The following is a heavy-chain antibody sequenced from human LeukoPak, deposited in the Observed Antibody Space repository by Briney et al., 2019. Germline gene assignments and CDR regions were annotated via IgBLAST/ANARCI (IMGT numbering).Heavy chain of an antibody. CDR1: GASISTSTYY. CDR2: INHSGST. D-gene: IGHD6-6*01. CDR3: ARLRGRLAARPWAYSS. V-gene: IGHV4-39*07. Sequence: SETLSLTCTVSGASISTSTYYWGWVRQPPGKGLEWIGEINHSGSTNYNPSLKSRVTISVDTSKNQFSLKLSSVTAADTAVYYCARLRGRLAARPWAYSSWGQGTLVTVSS. J-gene: IGHJ5*02.